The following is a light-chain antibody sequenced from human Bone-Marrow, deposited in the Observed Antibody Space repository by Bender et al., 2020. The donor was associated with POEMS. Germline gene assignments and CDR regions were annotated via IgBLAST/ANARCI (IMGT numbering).Light chain of an antibody. Sequence: QSALTQPASVSGSPGQSITISCTGTSNDVGAYRYVSWYQQHPGKVPKLILYDVTNRPSGISNRFSGSKSGNTASLTISGLQTEDEADYYCSSYTVNRTQVFGTGTKVTV. CDR3: SSYTVNRTQV. CDR1: SNDVGAYRY. V-gene: IGLV2-14*01. J-gene: IGLJ1*01. CDR2: DVT.